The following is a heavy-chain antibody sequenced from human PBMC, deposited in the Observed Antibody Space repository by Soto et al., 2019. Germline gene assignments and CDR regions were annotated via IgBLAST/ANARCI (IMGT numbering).Heavy chain of an antibody. V-gene: IGHV3-30-3*01. Sequence: QVQLVESGGGVVQPGRSLRLSCAASGFTFSSYVMHWVRQAPGKGLEWVAVISYDGSNKYYTDSVKGRFTISRDNSKNTLYLQMNSLRAEDTAVYYCAGRYCLYTRCYTPFAYWGQGTLVIVSS. CDR3: AGRYCLYTRCYTPFAY. CDR1: GFTFSSYV. J-gene: IGHJ4*02. CDR2: ISYDGSNK. D-gene: IGHD2-2*02.